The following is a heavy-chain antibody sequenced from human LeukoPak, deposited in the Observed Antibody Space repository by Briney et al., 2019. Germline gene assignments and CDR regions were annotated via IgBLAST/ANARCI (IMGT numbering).Heavy chain of an antibody. D-gene: IGHD6-13*01. J-gene: IGHJ4*02. CDR1: GFTFSSYA. Sequence: GGSLRLPCAASGFTFSSYAMSWVRQAPGKGLEWVSAISGSGGSTYYADSVKGRFTISRDNSKNTLYLQMNSLRAEDTAVYYCAKGVYSSSWSIPPFDYWGQGTLVTVSS. CDR3: AKGVYSSSWSIPPFDY. CDR2: ISGSGGST. V-gene: IGHV3-23*01.